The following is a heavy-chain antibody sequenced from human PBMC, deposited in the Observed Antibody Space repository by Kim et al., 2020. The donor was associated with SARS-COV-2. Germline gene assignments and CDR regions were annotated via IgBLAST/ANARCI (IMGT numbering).Heavy chain of an antibody. CDR1: GFTFSTYG. CDR2: IWNDGNKK. CDR3: ARDRGSYYDY. J-gene: IGHJ4*02. Sequence: GGSLRLSCAASGFTFSTYGMHWVRQAPGKGLEWVTIIWNDGNKKYYADSVKGRFTISRDNSKSILYLQMNSLRAEDTAVYYCARDRGSYYDYWGQGTLVTVSS. V-gene: IGHV3-33*01. D-gene: IGHD1-26*01.